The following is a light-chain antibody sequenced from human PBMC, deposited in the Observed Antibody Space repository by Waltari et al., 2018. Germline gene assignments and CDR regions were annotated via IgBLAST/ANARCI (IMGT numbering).Light chain of an antibody. CDR2: AAS. CDR1: QAIGNE. Sequence: AIQMTQSPSSLSAFVGDRVTITCRATQAIGNELAWYQQRPGEAPKVLIYAASRLQNGVPSRFSGSGSGTYFTFTISSLQPEDFATYYCLQDKNYPRTFGQGTK. CDR3: LQDKNYPRT. J-gene: IGKJ1*01. V-gene: IGKV1-6*02.